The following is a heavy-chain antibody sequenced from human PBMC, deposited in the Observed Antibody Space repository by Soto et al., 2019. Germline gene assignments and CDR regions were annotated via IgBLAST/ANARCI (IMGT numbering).Heavy chain of an antibody. D-gene: IGHD3-22*01. Sequence: QVQLVQSGAEVKKPGASVKVSCKASGDTFTSYYMHWVRQAPGQGLEWMGIIDPSGGRTSFAQKFQGRVTMTRDTSTSTVYMELSSLTSEDTAVYYCARDRYSSGWEVTHVDYGGQGTLVTVSP. V-gene: IGHV1-46*01. J-gene: IGHJ4*02. CDR2: IDPSGGRT. CDR3: ARDRYSSGWEVTHVDY. CDR1: GDTFTSYY.